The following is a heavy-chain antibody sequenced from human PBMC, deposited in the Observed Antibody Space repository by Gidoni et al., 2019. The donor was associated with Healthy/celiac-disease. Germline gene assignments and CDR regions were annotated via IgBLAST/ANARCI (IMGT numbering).Heavy chain of an antibody. Sequence: EVQLVESGGGLVKPGGSLRLSCAASGSTFSNAWMSWVRQAPGKRLEWVGRIKSKTDGGTTAYAAPVKGRFIISRDDSKNTLYLQMNSLKTEDTAVYYCTTLQYYYGSGSFDYWGQGTLVTVSS. J-gene: IGHJ4*02. D-gene: IGHD3-10*01. CDR2: IKSKTDGGTT. CDR1: GSTFSNAW. V-gene: IGHV3-15*01. CDR3: TTLQYYYGSGSFDY.